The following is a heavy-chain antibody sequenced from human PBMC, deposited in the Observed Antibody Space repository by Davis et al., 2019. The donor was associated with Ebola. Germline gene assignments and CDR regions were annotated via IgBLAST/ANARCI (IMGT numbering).Heavy chain of an antibody. CDR1: GFTFSNYA. CDR3: ARDSRGGGVTSKHHQY. J-gene: IGHJ1*01. D-gene: IGHD2-8*02. CDR2: IAYDGSTE. V-gene: IGHV3-30-3*01. Sequence: PGGSLRLSCAASGFTFSNYAMDWVRQAPGKGLEWVAVIAYDGSTEYYADSVKGRFTISRDNSKNMVYLQMNSLRPGDTAVYYCARDSRGGGVTSKHHQYWGQGTRVTVSS.